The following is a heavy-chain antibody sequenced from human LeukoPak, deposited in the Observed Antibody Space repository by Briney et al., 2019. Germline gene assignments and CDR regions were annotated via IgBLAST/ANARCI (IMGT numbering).Heavy chain of an antibody. D-gene: IGHD3-10*01. J-gene: IGHJ4*02. V-gene: IGHV4-34*01. CDR3: ARGSMYYYGSGSYYTPLKYYFDY. CDR1: GGPFSGYY. Sequence: SETLSLTCAVYGGPFSGYYWSWIRQPPGKGLEWIGEINHSGSTNYNPSLKSRVTISVDTSKNQFSLKLSSVTAADTAVYYCARGSMYYYGSGSYYTPLKYYFDYWGQGTLVTVSS. CDR2: INHSGST.